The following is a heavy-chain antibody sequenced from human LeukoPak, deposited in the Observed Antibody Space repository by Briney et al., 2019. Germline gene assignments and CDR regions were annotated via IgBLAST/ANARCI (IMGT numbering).Heavy chain of an antibody. CDR2: INTYSGDT. J-gene: IGHJ3*02. CDR3: ARDRLGNSDAFDI. CDR1: GYTFTNHG. D-gene: IGHD4-23*01. Sequence: GASVKVSCKASGYTFTNHGLTWVRQAPGQGLEWMGWINTYSGDTKYGQKFQGRVTMTTDTSTSMVFLELMSLRSDDTAVYYCARDRLGNSDAFDIRGPGTMVTVSS. V-gene: IGHV1-18*04.